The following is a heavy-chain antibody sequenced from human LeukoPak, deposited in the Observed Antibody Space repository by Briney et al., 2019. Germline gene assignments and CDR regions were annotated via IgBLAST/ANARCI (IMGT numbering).Heavy chain of an antibody. CDR1: GGSTSGGNYY. J-gene: IGHJ1*01. D-gene: IGHD6-13*01. CDR3: ARYSSSWNKYFQH. Sequence: SETLSLTCIVSGGSTSGGNYYWGWIRRPPGKGLEWIGGISSSGNTYYNPSLKSRITISIDTSKNHFSLKLSSVTAADTAVYYCARYSSSWNKYFQHWGRGTLVTVSS. CDR2: ISSSGNT. V-gene: IGHV4-39*02.